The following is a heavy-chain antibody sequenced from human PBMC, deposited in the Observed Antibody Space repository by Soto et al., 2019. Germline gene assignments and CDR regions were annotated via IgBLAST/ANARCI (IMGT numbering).Heavy chain of an antibody. CDR3: ARSIVVVIRTFNWYFDL. J-gene: IGHJ2*01. Sequence: EVQLVETGGGLIQPGGPLRLSCAASGFSVSSNYMSWVRQAPGKGLEWVSVIYSTGSKYYADSVKGRFIISRDNSKNTLYLEMNILRAEDTAVYYCARSIVVVIRTFNWYFDLWGRGTLVTVSS. CDR2: IYSTGSK. V-gene: IGHV3-53*02. D-gene: IGHD3-22*01. CDR1: GFSVSSNY.